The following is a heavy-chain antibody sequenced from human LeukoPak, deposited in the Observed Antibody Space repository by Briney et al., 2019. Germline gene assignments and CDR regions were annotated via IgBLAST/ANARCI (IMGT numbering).Heavy chain of an antibody. CDR2: INWNGGST. D-gene: IGHD2-15*01. V-gene: IGHV3-20*04. Sequence: PGGSLRLSCAASGFTFDDYGMSWVRQAPGKGLEWVSVINWNGGSTGYADSVKGRFTISRDNAKNSLYLQMNSLRAEDTALYYCARVGLVVAATDEYFQHWGQGTLVTVSS. CDR1: GFTFDDYG. J-gene: IGHJ1*01. CDR3: ARVGLVVAATDEYFQH.